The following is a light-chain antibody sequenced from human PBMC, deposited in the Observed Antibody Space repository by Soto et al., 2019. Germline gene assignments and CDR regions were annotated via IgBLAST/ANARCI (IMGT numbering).Light chain of an antibody. CDR1: QSLSSTY. J-gene: IGKJ4*01. CDR2: GAS. Sequence: EIVLTQSPGTLSLSPGERATLSCRASQSLSSTYLAWYQQKPGQAPRLLIYGASSRATGIPDRFSGSASGADFTLTISRLEPEDFGVFYCQQYGTSPGLTFGGGTKVEMK. V-gene: IGKV3-20*01. CDR3: QQYGTSPGLT.